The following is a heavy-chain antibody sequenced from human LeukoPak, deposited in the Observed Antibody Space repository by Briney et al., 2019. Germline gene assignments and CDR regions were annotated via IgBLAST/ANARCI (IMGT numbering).Heavy chain of an antibody. J-gene: IGHJ6*02. CDR1: GYSFTNYW. D-gene: IGHD2-2*01. CDR3: ATSRDYCSSTSCLPYYYYYGMDV. V-gene: IGHV5-51*01. CDR2: IYPGDSDT. Sequence: GESLKISCKGSGYSFTNYWIGWVRQMPGKGLEWMGIIYPGDSDTRYSPSFQGQVTISADKSISTAYLQWSSLKASDTAMYYCATSRDYCSSTSCLPYYYYYGMDVWGQGTTVTVSS.